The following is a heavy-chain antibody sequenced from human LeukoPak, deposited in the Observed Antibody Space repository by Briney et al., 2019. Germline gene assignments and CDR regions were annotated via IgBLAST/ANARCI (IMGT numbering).Heavy chain of an antibody. CDR2: IYYSGST. CDR3: ARHAGRMGAFDI. V-gene: IGHV4-59*08. D-gene: IGHD5-24*01. Sequence: PSETLSLTRTVSGGSISSYYWSWIRQPPGKGLEWIGYIYYSGSTNYNPSLKSRVTISVDTSKNQFSLKLSSVTAADTAVYYCARHAGRMGAFDIWGQGTMVTVSS. CDR1: GGSISSYY. J-gene: IGHJ3*02.